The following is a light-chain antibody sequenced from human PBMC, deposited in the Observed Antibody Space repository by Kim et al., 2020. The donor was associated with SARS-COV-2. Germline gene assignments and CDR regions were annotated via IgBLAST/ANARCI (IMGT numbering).Light chain of an antibody. V-gene: IGKV1-39*01. CDR2: AAS. J-gene: IGKJ2*03. Sequence: AAVGDRGTVTRQASQSISSYLNCYQQKQGEAPKLLIYAASTLQSGVLSRFSGSGSGTDFTLPISSLQPEDFATYYCQQSDSTLGYSFGQGTKLEI. CDR3: QQSDSTLGYS. CDR1: QSISSY.